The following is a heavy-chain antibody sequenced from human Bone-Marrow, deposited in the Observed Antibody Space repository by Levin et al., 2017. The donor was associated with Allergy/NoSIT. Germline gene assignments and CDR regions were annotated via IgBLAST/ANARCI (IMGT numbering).Heavy chain of an antibody. J-gene: IGHJ4*02. CDR2: TYYRSKWYN. CDR1: GDSVSSNSAA. D-gene: IGHD3-22*01. V-gene: IGHV6-1*01. Sequence: SETLSLTCAISGDSVSSNSAAWNWIRQSPSRGLEWLGRTYYRSKWYNDYAVSVKSRITINPDTSKNQFSLQLNSVTPEDTAVYYCARSYDSSGYPSLLDYWGQGTLVTVSS. CDR3: ARSYDSSGYPSLLDY.